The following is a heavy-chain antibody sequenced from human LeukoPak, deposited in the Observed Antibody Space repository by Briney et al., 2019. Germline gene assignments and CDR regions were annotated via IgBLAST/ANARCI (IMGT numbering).Heavy chain of an antibody. CDR2: ISSSGSTI. CDR1: GFTFSSYE. CDR3: ARGSGSGVDTNYYMDV. V-gene: IGHV3-48*03. Sequence: PGGSLRLSCAASGFTFSSYEMNWVRQAPGKGLEWVSYISSSGSTIYYADSVKGRFTISRDNAKNSLYLQMNSLRAEDTAVYYCARGSGSGVDTNYYMDVWGKGTTVTVSS. J-gene: IGHJ6*03. D-gene: IGHD3-10*01.